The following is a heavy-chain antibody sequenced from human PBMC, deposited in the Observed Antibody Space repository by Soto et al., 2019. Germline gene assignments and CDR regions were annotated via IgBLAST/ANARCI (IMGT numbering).Heavy chain of an antibody. D-gene: IGHD3-22*01. J-gene: IGHJ5*02. Sequence: PGGSLRLSCAASGFTFSSYAMHWVRQAPGKGLEWVAVISYDGSNKYYADSVKGRFTISRDNSKNTLYLQMNSLRAEDTAVYYCARDAYYYDSSGYYHPRSRFDPWGQGTLVTVSS. CDR1: GFTFSSYA. CDR2: ISYDGSNK. V-gene: IGHV3-30-3*01. CDR3: ARDAYYYDSSGYYHPRSRFDP.